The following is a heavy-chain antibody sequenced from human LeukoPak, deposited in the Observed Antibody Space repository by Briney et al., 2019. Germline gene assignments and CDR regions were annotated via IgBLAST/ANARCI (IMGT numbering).Heavy chain of an antibody. D-gene: IGHD4-23*01. CDR3: AREDYGGNEDDY. Sequence: ASVKVSCKASGGTFTSYDINWVRQATGQGLEWMGWISAYSGNTNFAQKFQGRVTMTTDTSTSTAYMELRSLTSDDTAVYYCAREDYGGNEDDYWGQGTLVTVSS. CDR1: GGTFTSYD. CDR2: ISAYSGNT. V-gene: IGHV1-18*01. J-gene: IGHJ4*02.